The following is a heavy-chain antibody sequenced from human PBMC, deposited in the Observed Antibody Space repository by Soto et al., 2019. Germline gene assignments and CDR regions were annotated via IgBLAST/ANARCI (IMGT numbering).Heavy chain of an antibody. CDR3: AGPGPFDS. CDR2: IRNKANNYAT. D-gene: IGHD1-1*01. V-gene: IGHV3-73*01. CDR1: GFTFAGSA. Sequence: DVQMVESGGGLVQPGGSLKLSCATTGFTFAGSAIHWVRQAPGKGLERIGRIRNKANNYATAYPASVAGRFTISRDDSKTTAYLEMNSLKTEDTAMYYCAGPGPFDSWGQGTLVTVSS. J-gene: IGHJ4*02.